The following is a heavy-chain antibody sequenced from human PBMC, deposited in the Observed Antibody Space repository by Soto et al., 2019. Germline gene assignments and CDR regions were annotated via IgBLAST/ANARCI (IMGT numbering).Heavy chain of an antibody. CDR2: MNPNSGTT. J-gene: IGHJ3*01. CDR1: GYTFTSYD. Sequence: QVQLVQSGAEVKKPGASVKVSCKASGYTFTSYDINWVRQATGQGLEWMGWMNPNSGTTGYAQKFQGRVTMPRNTSISTAYLDLSSLRSEDTAVYYCARGLNNYDSGDDAFDLWGQGTRVTVSS. CDR3: ARGLNNYDSGDDAFDL. D-gene: IGHD3-10*01. V-gene: IGHV1-8*01.